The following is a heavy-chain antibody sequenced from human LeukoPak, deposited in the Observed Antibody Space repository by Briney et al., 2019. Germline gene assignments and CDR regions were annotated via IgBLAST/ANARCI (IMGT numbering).Heavy chain of an antibody. Sequence: SETLSLTCAVYGGSFSGYYWSWIRQPPGKGLEWIGEINHSGSTNYNPSLKSRVTISVDTSKNQFSLKLSSVTAADTAVYYCARVIAAAGLWGTAPYYFDYWGQGTLVTVSS. V-gene: IGHV4-34*01. CDR1: GGSFSGYY. CDR2: INHSGST. J-gene: IGHJ4*02. CDR3: ARVIAAAGLWGTAPYYFDY. D-gene: IGHD6-13*01.